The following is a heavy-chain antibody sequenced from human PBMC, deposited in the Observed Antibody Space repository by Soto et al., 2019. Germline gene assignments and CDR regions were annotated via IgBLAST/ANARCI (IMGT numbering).Heavy chain of an antibody. D-gene: IGHD2-2*01. J-gene: IGHJ4*02. CDR3: ARLPGPGVYQPLFLQDY. CDR2: INPSGGST. CDR1: GYTFTSYY. Sequence: GASVKVSCKASGYTFTSYYMHWVRQAPVQGLEWMGIINPSGGSTSYAQKFQGRVTMTRDTSTSTVYMELSSLRSEDTAVYYCARLPGPGVYQPLFLQDYWGQGTLVTVSS. V-gene: IGHV1-46*01.